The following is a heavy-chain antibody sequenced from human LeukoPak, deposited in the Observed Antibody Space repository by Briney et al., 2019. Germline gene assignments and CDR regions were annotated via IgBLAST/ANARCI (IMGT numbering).Heavy chain of an antibody. CDR3: ARDHGPNTMVRGVSSY. CDR2: ISSSSSYI. Sequence: GGSLRLSCAASGFTFSSHAMNWVRQAPGKGLEWVSSISSSSSYIYYADSVKGRFTISRDNAKNSLYLQMNSLRAEDTAVYYCARDHGPNTMVRGVSSYWGQGTLVTVSS. CDR1: GFTFSSHA. V-gene: IGHV3-21*01. D-gene: IGHD3-10*01. J-gene: IGHJ4*02.